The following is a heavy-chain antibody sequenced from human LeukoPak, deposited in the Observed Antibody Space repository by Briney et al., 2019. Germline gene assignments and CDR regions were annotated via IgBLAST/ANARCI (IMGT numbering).Heavy chain of an antibody. CDR1: GYIFTSYG. CDR3: ARAQTTLLLDY. CDR2: ISAHNGNT. Sequence: ASVKVSCKASGYIFTSYGIIWVRQAPGQGLQWMGWISAHNGNTNYAQKLRGRVTMTTDTSTSTVYMELRSLRSDDTAVYYCARAQTTLLLDYWGQGTLVTVSS. J-gene: IGHJ4*02. V-gene: IGHV1-18*01. D-gene: IGHD4-11*01.